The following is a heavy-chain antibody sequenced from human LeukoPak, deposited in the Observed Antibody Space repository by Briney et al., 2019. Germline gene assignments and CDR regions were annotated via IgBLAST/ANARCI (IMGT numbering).Heavy chain of an antibody. CDR1: GGSINTYY. CDR2: IYITGNT. Sequence: SETLSLTCTVSGGSINTYYWTWIRQPPGKGLECIGYIYITGNTNYNPSLKSRVTMSVDTSKNQFSLKLSSVTATDTAVYYCASSAFYWYYMDVWGKGTTVTVSS. CDR3: ASSAFYWYYMDV. V-gene: IGHV4-4*09. J-gene: IGHJ6*03. D-gene: IGHD3-9*01.